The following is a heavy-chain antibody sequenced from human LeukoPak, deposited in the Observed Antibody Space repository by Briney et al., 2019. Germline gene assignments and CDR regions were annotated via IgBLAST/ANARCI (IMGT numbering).Heavy chain of an antibody. CDR2: IAYDKSNK. Sequence: GGSLRLSCAASGFTFSNYAMHWVRQAPGKGLEWVAVIAYDKSNKYYADSVKGRFTISRDNSKNTLYLQMNSLRAEDTAVYYCAREDTAMAYFDYWGQGTLVTVSS. V-gene: IGHV3-30-3*01. J-gene: IGHJ4*02. D-gene: IGHD5-18*01. CDR1: GFTFSNYA. CDR3: AREDTAMAYFDY.